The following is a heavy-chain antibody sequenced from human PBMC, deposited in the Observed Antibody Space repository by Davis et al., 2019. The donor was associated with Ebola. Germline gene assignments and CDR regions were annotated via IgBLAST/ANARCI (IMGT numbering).Heavy chain of an antibody. V-gene: IGHV1-18*01. Sequence: AASVKVSCKASGYTFTSYGISWVRQAPGQGLEWMGWISAYNGNTNYAQKLQGRVTMTTDTSTSTAYMELRSLRSDDTAVYYCARDRKIVVVVAATTYYYYGMDVWGQGTTVTVSS. J-gene: IGHJ6*02. CDR3: ARDRKIVVVVAATTYYYYGMDV. CDR2: ISAYNGNT. CDR1: GYTFTSYG. D-gene: IGHD2-15*01.